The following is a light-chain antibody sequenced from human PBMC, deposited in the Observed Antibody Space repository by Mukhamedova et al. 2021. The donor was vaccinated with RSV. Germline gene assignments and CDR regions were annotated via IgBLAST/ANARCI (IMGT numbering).Light chain of an antibody. CDR1: SSDVGGYNY. CDR3: CSYAGSFTLA. Sequence: GTSSDVGGYNYVSWYQQYPGKAPKLMIYDVSKRPSGVSNRFSGSKSGNTASLTISGLQAEDEADYYCCSYAGSFTLAFGGGTKLTVL. CDR2: DVS. J-gene: IGLJ2*01. V-gene: IGLV2-23*02.